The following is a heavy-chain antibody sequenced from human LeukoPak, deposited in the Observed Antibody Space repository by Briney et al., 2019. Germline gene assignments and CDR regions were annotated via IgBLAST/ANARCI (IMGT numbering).Heavy chain of an antibody. Sequence: GGSLRLSCAASGFTFSSYAMSWVRQAPGKGLVWVSRINTDGRNTGYADSVKGRFTISRDNAKNTLYLQMTILTAEDTAVYYCARVGKSGSYYYFDYWGQGTLVTVPS. CDR1: GFTFSSYA. CDR2: INTDGRNT. D-gene: IGHD1-26*01. CDR3: ARVGKSGSYYYFDY. J-gene: IGHJ4*02. V-gene: IGHV3-74*01.